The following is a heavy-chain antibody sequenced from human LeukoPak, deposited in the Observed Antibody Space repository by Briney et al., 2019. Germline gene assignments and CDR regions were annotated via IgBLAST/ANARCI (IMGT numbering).Heavy chain of an antibody. D-gene: IGHD1-14*01. V-gene: IGHV4-4*07. CDR1: GGSISSYY. J-gene: IGHJ4*02. CDR2: IYTSGST. Sequence: SETLSLTCTVSGGSISSYYWSWIRQPAGKGLEWIGRIYTSGSTNYNPSLKSRVTMSVDTSKNQFALRLTSVTAADTAVYYCASHENLRAGYFDHWGQGALVTASS. CDR3: ASHENLRAGYFDH.